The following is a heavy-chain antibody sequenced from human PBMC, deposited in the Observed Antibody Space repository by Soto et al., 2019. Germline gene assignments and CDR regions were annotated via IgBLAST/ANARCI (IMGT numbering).Heavy chain of an antibody. V-gene: IGHV1-18*04. CDR2: VSGYNGKT. Sequence: QVPLVQSGPEVKKAGASVKVSCKASGYTFTNHGISWVRQAPGHGLEWMGWVSGYNGKTNYAQELQGRVTMTTETSTSTAYMELRSLRSDDTAVYYCARDLYPLAYYFDYWGQGTLVTVSS. J-gene: IGHJ4*02. CDR3: ARDLYPLAYYFDY. D-gene: IGHD2-8*01. CDR1: GYTFTNHG.